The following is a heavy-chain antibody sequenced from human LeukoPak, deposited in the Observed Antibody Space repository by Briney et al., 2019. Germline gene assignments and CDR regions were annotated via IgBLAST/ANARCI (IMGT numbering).Heavy chain of an antibody. CDR2: INSDGSST. D-gene: IGHD3-9*01. CDR1: GFTFSSYW. Sequence: GGSLRLSCAASGFTFSSYWMHWVRQAPGKGLVWVSRINSDGSSTSYADSVKGRFTISRDNAKNTLYLQMNSLRAEDTAVYYCAREMSDYYDILTGRIDYWGQGTLVTVSS. V-gene: IGHV3-74*01. CDR3: AREMSDYYDILTGRIDY. J-gene: IGHJ4*02.